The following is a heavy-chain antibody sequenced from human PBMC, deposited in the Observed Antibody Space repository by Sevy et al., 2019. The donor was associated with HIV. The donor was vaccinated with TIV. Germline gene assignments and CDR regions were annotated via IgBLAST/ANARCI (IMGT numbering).Heavy chain of an antibody. D-gene: IGHD1-26*01. Sequence: GGSLRLSCTASGFIFGDYGMIWVRQAPGKGLEWIAFFKSKIHGGTTENAASVKGRFTISRDDSKNIVYLQMSNLKTEETAVYYCTRWSGSQSIFDYWGQGTLVTVSS. CDR3: TRWSGSQSIFDY. J-gene: IGHJ4*02. CDR1: GFIFGDYG. V-gene: IGHV3-49*04. CDR2: FKSKIHGGTT.